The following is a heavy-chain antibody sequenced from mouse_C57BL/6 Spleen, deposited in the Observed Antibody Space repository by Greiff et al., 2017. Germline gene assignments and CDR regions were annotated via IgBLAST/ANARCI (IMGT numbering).Heavy chain of an antibody. CDR2: IDPSDSYT. CDR3: ASSTVVPYYAMDY. D-gene: IGHD1-1*01. Sequence: QVQLQQPGAELVRPGTSVKLSCKASGYTFPSYWMHWVKQRPGQGLEWIGVIDPSDSYTNYNQKFKGKATLTVDTSSSTAYMQLSSLTSEDSAVYYCASSTVVPYYAMDYWGQGTSGTVSS. V-gene: IGHV1-59*01. J-gene: IGHJ4*01. CDR1: GYTFPSYW.